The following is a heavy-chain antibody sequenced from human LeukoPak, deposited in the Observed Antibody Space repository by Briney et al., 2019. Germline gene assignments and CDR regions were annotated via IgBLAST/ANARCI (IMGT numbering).Heavy chain of an antibody. CDR2: INSDGSRT. CDR3: ANSPRLLRPSPDV. J-gene: IGHJ6*02. CDR1: GFSFSTYW. Sequence: GGSLRLSCVASGFSFSTYWMYWVRQAPGKGLVWVSRINSDGSRTNYADSVKGRFTISRDNAKNTLYLQMNSLRAEDTAVYYCANSPRLLRPSPDVWGQGTTVTVSS. V-gene: IGHV3-74*01. D-gene: IGHD2-21*01.